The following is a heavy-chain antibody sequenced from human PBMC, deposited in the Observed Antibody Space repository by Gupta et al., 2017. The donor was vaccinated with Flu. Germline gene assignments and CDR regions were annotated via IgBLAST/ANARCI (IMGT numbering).Heavy chain of an antibody. V-gene: IGHV3-23*01. J-gene: IGHJ4*02. Sequence: EVQLLESGGGLVQPGGSLRLSCAASGFTFSSYAMSWVRQAPGKGLEWVSGISGSGGSTYYADSVQGRLTRSRDNSKNTLYLQINSLSAEDTAVYYCAKASRHPMIVVVINYLDYWGQGTRGTVA. CDR2: ISGSGGST. CDR1: GFTFSSYA. CDR3: AKASRHPMIVVVINYLDY. D-gene: IGHD3-22*01.